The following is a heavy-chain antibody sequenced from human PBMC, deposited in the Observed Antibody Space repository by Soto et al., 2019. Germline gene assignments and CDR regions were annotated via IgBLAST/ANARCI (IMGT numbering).Heavy chain of an antibody. Sequence: PGGSLNLSCAASVFTFDDYTMHWVRQAPVRCLEWVSLISWDGGSTYYADSVKGRFTISRDNSKNSLYLQMNSLRTEDTALYYCAKDIGYSSSPEHYFDYWGQGTLVTVSS. CDR1: VFTFDDYT. J-gene: IGHJ4*02. V-gene: IGHV3-43*01. CDR3: AKDIGYSSSPEHYFDY. D-gene: IGHD6-13*01. CDR2: ISWDGGST.